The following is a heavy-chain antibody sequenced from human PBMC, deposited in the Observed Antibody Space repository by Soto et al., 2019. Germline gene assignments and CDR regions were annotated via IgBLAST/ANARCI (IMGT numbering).Heavy chain of an antibody. CDR3: AKESCGGDCYFFS. V-gene: IGHV3-23*01. CDR2: ISGGGGYT. CDR1: RFTFSSYA. J-gene: IGHJ4*02. Sequence: PGGSLRLSCVASRFTFSSYAMSWVRQAPGKGLEWVSAISGGGGYTNYVDSVKGRFTISRDNSKNTLYLQMNSLRAEDTAVYHCAKESCGGDCYFFSWGQGTLVTVSS. D-gene: IGHD2-21*02.